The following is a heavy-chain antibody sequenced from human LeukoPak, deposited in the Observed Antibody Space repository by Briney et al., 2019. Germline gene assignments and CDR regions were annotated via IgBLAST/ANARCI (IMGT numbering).Heavy chain of an antibody. Sequence: SETLSLTCTVSGGSISSGDYYWSWIRQPPGKGLEWIGYIYYSGSTYYSPSLKSRVTISVDTSKNQFSLKLSSVTAADTAVYYCARVGTALEAFDIWGQGTMVTVSS. D-gene: IGHD1-1*01. CDR1: GGSISSGDYY. CDR2: IYYSGST. J-gene: IGHJ3*02. V-gene: IGHV4-30-4*01. CDR3: ARVGTALEAFDI.